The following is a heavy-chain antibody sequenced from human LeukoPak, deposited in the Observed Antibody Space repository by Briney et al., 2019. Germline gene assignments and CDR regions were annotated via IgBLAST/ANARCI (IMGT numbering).Heavy chain of an antibody. D-gene: IGHD6-19*01. CDR1: GFTFSSYW. V-gene: IGHV3-74*01. Sequence: HPGGSLRLSCAASGFTFSSYWMHWVRQHPGKGLVWVSGISSDGTRTSYADSVKGRFTISRDNAKNTLFLQMTSLGPEDTAVYFCLSGLITEADTSANYWGPGTLVTVSS. J-gene: IGHJ4*02. CDR2: ISSDGTRT. CDR3: LSGLITEADTSANY.